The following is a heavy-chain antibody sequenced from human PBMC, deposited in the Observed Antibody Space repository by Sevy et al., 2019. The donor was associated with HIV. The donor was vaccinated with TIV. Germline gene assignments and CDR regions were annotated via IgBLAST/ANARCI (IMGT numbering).Heavy chain of an antibody. CDR1: GFTFSGYT. J-gene: IGHJ3*02. D-gene: IGHD5-18*01. CDR3: ARYEEDTTLVNAFDI. V-gene: IGHV3-21*06. Sequence: GGSLRLSCTAAGFTFSGYTMNWVRQAPGKGLEWISSISSTSSYIEYADSVKGRFTISRDNAKNSLYLQMNSLRAEDTAVYYCARYEEDTTLVNAFDIWGQGTMVTVSS. CDR2: ISSTSSYI.